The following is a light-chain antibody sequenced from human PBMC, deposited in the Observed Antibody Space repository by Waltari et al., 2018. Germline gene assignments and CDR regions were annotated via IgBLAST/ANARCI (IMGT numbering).Light chain of an antibody. Sequence: SALTQPASVSGAPGQSITISCTGISNDVGGYNYVSWYHQHPGKAPKLIIYDVNNRPSGISYRFAGSKSGDTASLTISGLQPEDEADYYCSSCASTIPLGVFGGGTKLTVL. V-gene: IGLV2-14*01. CDR3: SSCASTIPLGV. CDR2: DVN. J-gene: IGLJ3*02. CDR1: SNDVGGYNY.